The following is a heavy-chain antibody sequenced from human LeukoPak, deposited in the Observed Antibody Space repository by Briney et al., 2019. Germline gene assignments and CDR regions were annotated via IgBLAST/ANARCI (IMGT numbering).Heavy chain of an antibody. J-gene: IGHJ4*02. CDR3: VLSSVGGTGAWDY. CDR1: GFTFRTYA. CDR2: ISGNGGST. Sequence: GGSLRLSCSASGFTFRTYAMHWVRQAPGKGLEYVSSISGNGGSTYYADSVKGRFTISRDNSENTLYLRMSSLRPEDTAVYYCVLSSVGGTGAWDYWGQGTLVTVSS. V-gene: IGHV3-64D*09. D-gene: IGHD6-19*01.